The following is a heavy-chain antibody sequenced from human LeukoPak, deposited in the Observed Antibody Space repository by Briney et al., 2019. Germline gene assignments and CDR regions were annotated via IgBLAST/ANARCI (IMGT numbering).Heavy chain of an antibody. D-gene: IGHD1-26*01. V-gene: IGHV1-18*01. J-gene: IGHJ6*03. Sequence: GASVKVSCKASGYTFSNSGISWVRQAPGQGLEWMGWISTYSGTTNYAHNLQGRLTMTTDTSTSTAYMELRNLKSDDTAVYYCARSGGYYFYMDVWGKGTTVTI. CDR3: ARSGGYYFYMDV. CDR1: GYTFSNSG. CDR2: ISTYSGTT.